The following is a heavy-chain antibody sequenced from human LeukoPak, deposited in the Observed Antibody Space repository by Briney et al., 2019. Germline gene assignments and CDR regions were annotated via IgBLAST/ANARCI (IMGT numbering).Heavy chain of an antibody. Sequence: GGSLRLSCTASGLSFSTYNMNCVRQTPEKGLEWVSSISGSGTYIYYADSVKGRFTISRDNAKNSVYLQMNSLRADDTAVYYCARDPYCSVGRCYDFWSGFYSFHSWGQGTLVTVSS. D-gene: IGHD3-3*01. V-gene: IGHV3-21*01. CDR2: ISGSGTYI. CDR3: ARDPYCSVGRCYDFWSGFYSFHS. CDR1: GLSFSTYN. J-gene: IGHJ4*02.